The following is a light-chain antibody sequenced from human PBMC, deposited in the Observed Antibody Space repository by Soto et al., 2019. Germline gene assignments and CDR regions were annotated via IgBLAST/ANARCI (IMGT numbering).Light chain of an antibody. CDR1: QSISNY. CDR3: QQSYLSPHT. CDR2: AAS. J-gene: IGKJ2*01. V-gene: IGKV1-39*01. Sequence: DIQMTQSPSSLSASVGDRVTVTCRASQSISNYVNWYQQKPGKAPKLLIYAASSLASGVPSRFSGSGSGTDFTLTIISLQPEDFATYYCQQSYLSPHTFGQGTTLQIK.